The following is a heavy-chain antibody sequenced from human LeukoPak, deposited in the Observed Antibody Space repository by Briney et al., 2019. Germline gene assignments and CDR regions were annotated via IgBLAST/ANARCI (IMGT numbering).Heavy chain of an antibody. CDR1: GASISGSGYY. D-gene: IGHD1-26*01. CDR3: AKSGGYGLIDY. J-gene: IGHJ4*02. V-gene: IGHV4-39*01. Sequence: SETLSLTCTVSGASISGSGYYWGWIRQPPGKGLEWMGSIYSSGSTYYNASLQSRVTISIETSKNQISLRLNSVTAADTAMYYCAKSGGYGLIDYWGQGTLVTVSS. CDR2: IYSSGST.